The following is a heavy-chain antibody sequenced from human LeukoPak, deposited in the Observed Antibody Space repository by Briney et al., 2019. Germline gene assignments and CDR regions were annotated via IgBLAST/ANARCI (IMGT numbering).Heavy chain of an antibody. CDR3: ARDLWPVHPLLRDY. CDR1: GYTFTGYY. CDR2: INPNSGGT. Sequence: GASVKVSCKASGYTFTGYYMHWVRQAPGQGLEWMGWINPNSGGTNYAQKFQGRVTMTRDTSISTAYMELSRLRSDDTAVYYCARDLWPVHPLLRDYWGQGTLVTVSS. J-gene: IGHJ4*02. V-gene: IGHV1-2*02. D-gene: IGHD2-15*01.